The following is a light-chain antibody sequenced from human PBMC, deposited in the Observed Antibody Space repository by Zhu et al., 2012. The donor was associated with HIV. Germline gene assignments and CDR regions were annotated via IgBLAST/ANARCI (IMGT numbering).Light chain of an antibody. CDR3: QQYGSSPRGYT. Sequence: EIVLTQSPGTLSLSPGNRATLSCRASQSLNSNYLAWHQQKPGQAPRLLIFGTSSRASGIPDRFSGSGSGTDFTLTISRLEPEDFAXFYCQQYGSSPRGYTFGQGTKLEIK. V-gene: IGKV3-20*01. CDR1: QSLNSNY. J-gene: IGKJ2*01. CDR2: GTS.